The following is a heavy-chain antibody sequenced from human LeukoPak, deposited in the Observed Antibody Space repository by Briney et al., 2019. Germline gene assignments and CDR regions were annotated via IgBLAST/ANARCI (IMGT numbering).Heavy chain of an antibody. V-gene: IGHV4-59*01. Sequence: SETLSLTCTVSGASISLYYWTWIRQPPGKGLEWIGYMYYSGSTSYNPSLKSRVSMSVDTSKNQFSLNLRSVTAADTAVYYCARDQGGPFDYWGQGTLVTVSS. CDR1: GASISLYY. J-gene: IGHJ4*02. CDR3: ARDQGGPFDY. D-gene: IGHD2-15*01. CDR2: MYYSGST.